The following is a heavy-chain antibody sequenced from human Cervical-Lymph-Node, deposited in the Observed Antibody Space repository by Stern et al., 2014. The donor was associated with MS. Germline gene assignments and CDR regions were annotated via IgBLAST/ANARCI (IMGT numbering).Heavy chain of an antibody. V-gene: IGHV1-69*01. CDR3: ALSSETSDRWYSLGYDL. CDR1: GGTFSKFP. Sequence: QMQLVESGAEVTKPGASVKVSCKASGGTFSKFPSSWVRQAPGQGLEWMGVIFPVFGTSTYAPEFRGRVTIPADVSTSTVYMELSSLRSDDTAVYYCALSSETSDRWYSLGYDLWGQGTLVTVSS. J-gene: IGHJ5*02. D-gene: IGHD6-13*01. CDR2: IFPVFGTS.